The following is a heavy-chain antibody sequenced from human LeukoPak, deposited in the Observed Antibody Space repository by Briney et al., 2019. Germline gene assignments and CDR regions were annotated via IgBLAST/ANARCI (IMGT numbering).Heavy chain of an antibody. CDR1: GFTFSSSA. V-gene: IGHV3-23*01. CDR2: ISNNGGYT. J-gene: IGHJ5*01. CDR3: ARSDWLDS. Sequence: PGGSLRLSCAASGFTFSSSAMSWVRQAPGKGLEWVSAISNNGGYTYYADSVQGRFTISRDNAKNTLHLQMDSLRAEDTAVYYCARSDWLDSWGQGTLVIVSS.